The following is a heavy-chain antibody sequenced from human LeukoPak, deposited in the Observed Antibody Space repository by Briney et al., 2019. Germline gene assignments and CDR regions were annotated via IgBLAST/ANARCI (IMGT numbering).Heavy chain of an antibody. CDR2: IYYSGST. J-gene: IGHJ4*02. Sequence: PSETLSLTCAVYGGSFSGYYWSWIRQPPGKGLEWIGYIYYSGSTNYNPSLKSRVTISVDTSKNQFSLKLSSVTAADTAVYYCARGREYYDFWSGHDYWGQGTLVTVSS. CDR3: ARGREYYDFWSGHDY. D-gene: IGHD3-3*01. V-gene: IGHV4-59*01. CDR1: GGSFSGYY.